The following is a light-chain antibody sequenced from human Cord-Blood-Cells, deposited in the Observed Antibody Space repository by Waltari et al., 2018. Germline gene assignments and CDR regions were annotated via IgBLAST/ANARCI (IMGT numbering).Light chain of an antibody. CDR3: FSYAASYTWV. J-gene: IGLJ3*02. CDR2: DVS. Sequence: QSALTQPRSVSGSPGQSVTISCTGTSSDVGGYNYVSWYQQHPGKSPKLMIYDVSKRRAGVPDRFSGSTSGNTPSLSISGLQAEDEAEYYGFSYAASYTWVFGGGTKLTVL. CDR1: SSDVGGYNY. V-gene: IGLV2-11*01.